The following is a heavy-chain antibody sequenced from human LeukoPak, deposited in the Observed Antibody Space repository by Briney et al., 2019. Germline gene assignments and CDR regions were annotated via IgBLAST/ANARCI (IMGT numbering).Heavy chain of an antibody. CDR1: GGSISSYY. Sequence: SETLSLTCTVSGGSISSYYWSWIRQPPGKGLEWIGYIYYSGRTNYNPSLKSRVTISVDTSKNQFSLKLSSVTAADTAVYYCAIYDFWSGYYSGWGQGTLVTVSS. CDR3: AIYDFWSGYYSG. CDR2: IYYSGRT. D-gene: IGHD3-3*01. J-gene: IGHJ4*02. V-gene: IGHV4-59*01.